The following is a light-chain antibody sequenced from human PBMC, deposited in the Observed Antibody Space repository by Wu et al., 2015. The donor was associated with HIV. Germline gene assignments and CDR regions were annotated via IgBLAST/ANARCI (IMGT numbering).Light chain of an antibody. CDR2: KAS. V-gene: IGKV1-5*03. Sequence: IQMTQSPSTLSASVGDRVVITCRASQSINSWLAWYQQKPGKAPNLLIYKASSLKSGVPSRFIGSGSGTEFTLTISSLQPDDFATYYCQQYNSYPTFGHGTKVEI. CDR1: QSINSW. CDR3: QQYNSYPT. J-gene: IGKJ1*01.